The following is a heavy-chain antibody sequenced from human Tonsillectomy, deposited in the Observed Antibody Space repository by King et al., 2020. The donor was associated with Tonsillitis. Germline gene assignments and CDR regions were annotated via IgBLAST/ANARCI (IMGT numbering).Heavy chain of an antibody. CDR3: AKDEDFDWLLTGYYYYGMDV. CDR1: GFTFSSYA. Sequence: VQLVESGGGLVQPGGSLRLSCAASGFTFSSYAMSWVRQAPGKGLEWVSAISGSGGSTYYADSVKGRFTISRDNSKNTLYLQMNSLRAEDTAVYYFAKDEDFDWLLTGYYYYGMDVWGQGTTVTVSS. D-gene: IGHD3-9*01. J-gene: IGHJ6*02. CDR2: ISGSGGST. V-gene: IGHV3-23*04.